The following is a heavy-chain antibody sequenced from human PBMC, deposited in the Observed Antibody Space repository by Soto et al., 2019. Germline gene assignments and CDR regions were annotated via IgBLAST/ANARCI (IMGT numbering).Heavy chain of an antibody. CDR3: ARAVYSSSWYDY. J-gene: IGHJ4*02. CDR2: IYYSGST. V-gene: IGHV4-59*01. Sequence: SETLSLTCTVSGGSISSYYWSWIRQPPGKGLEWIGYIYYSGSTNYNPSLKSRVTISVDTSKNQFSLKLSSVTAADTAVYYCARAVYSSSWYDYWGQGTLVTVSS. D-gene: IGHD6-13*01. CDR1: GGSISSYY.